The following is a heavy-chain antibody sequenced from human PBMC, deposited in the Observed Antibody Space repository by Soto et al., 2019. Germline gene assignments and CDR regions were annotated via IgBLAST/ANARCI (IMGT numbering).Heavy chain of an antibody. J-gene: IGHJ4*02. CDR2: IKQDGGDQ. V-gene: IGHV3-7*03. CDR3: ARDEAIDY. Sequence: GGSLRLSCAASGFTFGYYWMSWVRQAPGKGLEWVANIKQDGGDQYYVASVKGRFSISRDNAKNSLYLQMNSLRAEDTAVYYCARDEAIDYWGQGNLVTVS. CDR1: GFTFGYYW.